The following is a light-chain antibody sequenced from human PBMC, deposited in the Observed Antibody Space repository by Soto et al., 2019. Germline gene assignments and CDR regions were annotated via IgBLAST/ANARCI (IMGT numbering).Light chain of an antibody. CDR3: QSYDSSLSGDV. J-gene: IGLJ1*01. CDR2: GNI. Sequence: QSVLTQPPSVSGAPGQRVTIACTGSSSNIGAVYDVHWYQQLPGTAPRLLIFGNINRPSGVPDRFSGSKSVTSASLAITGLQAEDEADYYCQSYDSSLSGDVFGTGTKVTVL. CDR1: SSNIGAVYD. V-gene: IGLV1-40*01.